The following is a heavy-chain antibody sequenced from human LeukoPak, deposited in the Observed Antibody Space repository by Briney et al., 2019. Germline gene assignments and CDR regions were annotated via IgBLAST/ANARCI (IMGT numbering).Heavy chain of an antibody. D-gene: IGHD6-13*01. CDR2: INHSGST. Sequence: PSETLSLTCAVYGGSFSGYYWSWIRQPPGKGLEWIGEINHSGSTNYNPSLKSRVTISVDTSKNQFSLKLSSATAADTAVYYCASGYSSSWYSFDYWGQGTLVTVYS. CDR1: GGSFSGYY. CDR3: ASGYSSSWYSFDY. V-gene: IGHV4-34*01. J-gene: IGHJ4*02.